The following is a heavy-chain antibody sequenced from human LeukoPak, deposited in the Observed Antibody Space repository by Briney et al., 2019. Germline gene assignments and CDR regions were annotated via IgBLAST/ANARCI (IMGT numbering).Heavy chain of an antibody. V-gene: IGHV4-34*01. CDR1: GGSFSGHY. D-gene: IGHD3-16*01. J-gene: IGHJ6*03. CDR2: VNDRGVA. Sequence: SETLSLTCAVYGGSFSGHYWTWIRQAPGKGLQWIGEVNDRGVANYNPSLQSRLTISEDRSKNQFSLRLPSVTAADTAVYYCARGVVSGRFGDYYYYMDAWGKGTAVTVSS. CDR3: ARGVVSGRFGDYYYYMDA.